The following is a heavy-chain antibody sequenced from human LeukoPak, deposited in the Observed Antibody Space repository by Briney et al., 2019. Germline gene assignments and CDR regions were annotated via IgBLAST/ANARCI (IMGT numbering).Heavy chain of an antibody. CDR3: ARVVRLRGAFDI. Sequence: GGSLRLSCAASGFTFSSYWMHWVRQAPGKGLVWVSRINTDGSSTSYADPVKGRFTISRDNAKNTLYLQMNSLRAEDTAVYYCARVVRLRGAFDIWGQGTMVTVSS. CDR1: GFTFSSYW. V-gene: IGHV3-74*01. J-gene: IGHJ3*02. D-gene: IGHD6-25*01. CDR2: INTDGSST.